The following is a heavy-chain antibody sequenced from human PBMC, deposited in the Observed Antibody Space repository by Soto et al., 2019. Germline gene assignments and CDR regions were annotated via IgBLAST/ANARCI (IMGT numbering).Heavy chain of an antibody. CDR3: ARGGVVVPAAYYYYYGMDV. CDR2: MNPNRGNT. V-gene: IGHV1-8*01. Sequence: QVQLVQSGAEVKKPGASVKVSCKASGYTFTSYDINWVRQATGQGLEWMGWMNPNRGNTGYAQKFQGRVTMTRNTSIITAYMELSSLRSEDTAVYYCARGGVVVPAAYYYYYGMDVWGQGTTVTVSS. CDR1: GYTFTSYD. D-gene: IGHD2-2*01. J-gene: IGHJ6*02.